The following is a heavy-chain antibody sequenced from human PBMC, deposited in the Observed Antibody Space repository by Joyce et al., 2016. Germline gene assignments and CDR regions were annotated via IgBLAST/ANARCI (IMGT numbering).Heavy chain of an antibody. J-gene: IGHJ3*01. CDR1: GFTFRGYG. CDR2: ISYDGKSK. D-gene: IGHD2-15*01. CDR3: AKGGWVANDAFDV. V-gene: IGHV3-30*18. Sequence: KLVESGGGVVRPGRYLRVSCAASGFTFRGYGMHWVRQSPGQGLEWVAVISYDGKSKYYGDSVKGRFTISRDDSRNTVYLQMSSLRPEDTAVYYCAKGGWVANDAFDVWGQGTVVTVSS.